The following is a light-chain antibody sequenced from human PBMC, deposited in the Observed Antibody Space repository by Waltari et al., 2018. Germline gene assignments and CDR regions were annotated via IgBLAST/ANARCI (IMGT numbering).Light chain of an antibody. CDR3: SSLTSRNAHV. V-gene: IGLV2-14*01. J-gene: IGLJ1*01. CDR2: EVS. Sequence: QSALTQPASVSGSPGQSLTPSCPGTSSDVGGSIHVSWYQQYPDKDPNLISYEVSHRPSAVPHRYSGSKADDSAPQTISGLQAENDADYYCSSLTSRNAHVFGSETKFT. CDR1: SSDVGGSIH.